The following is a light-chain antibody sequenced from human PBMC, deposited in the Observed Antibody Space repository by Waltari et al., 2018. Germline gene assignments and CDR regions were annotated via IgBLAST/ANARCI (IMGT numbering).Light chain of an antibody. V-gene: IGLV8-61*01. CDR1: SGSVSAAHY. CDR2: DTT. CDR3: ALSMGSGIWV. Sequence: QTVVTQEPSLSVSPGGTVTLTCGLSSGSVSAAHYPYWFQQAPGQAPRTLTFDTTTRSSGVPDRFSGSILDNKAALTIAGAQAEDECDYYCALSMGSGIWVCGGGTKLTVL. J-gene: IGLJ3*02.